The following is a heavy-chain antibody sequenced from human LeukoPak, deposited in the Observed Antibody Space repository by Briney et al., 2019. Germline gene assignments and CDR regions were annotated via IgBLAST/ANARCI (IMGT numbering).Heavy chain of an antibody. CDR1: GXTFSSYA. CDR2: ISGSRGNT. V-gene: IGHV3-23*01. J-gene: IGHJ4*02. D-gene: IGHD6-13*01. Sequence: GGSLRLSCAASGXTFSSYAVTWVRQAPGKGQEWVSAISGSRGNTYYADSVKGRFTISRDNSKNTLYLQMNSLRAEDTAVYYCAKTLSLPGYSSSWYWYYFDYWGQGTLVTVSS. CDR3: AKTLSLPGYSSSWYWYYFDY.